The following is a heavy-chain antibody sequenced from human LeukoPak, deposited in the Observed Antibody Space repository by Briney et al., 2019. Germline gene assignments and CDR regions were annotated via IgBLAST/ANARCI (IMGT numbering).Heavy chain of an antibody. CDR2: ISNSGST. Sequence: NSSETLSLTCTVSGGSISSDYWSWIRQPPGKGLEWIGYISNSGSTNYNPSLKSRVTISLDTSKNQFSLKLSSVTAADTAVYYCARLGSYYGSGTYWDSWGQGTLVTVSS. CDR3: ARLGSYYGSGTYWDS. D-gene: IGHD3-10*01. CDR1: GGSISSDY. J-gene: IGHJ4*02. V-gene: IGHV4-59*08.